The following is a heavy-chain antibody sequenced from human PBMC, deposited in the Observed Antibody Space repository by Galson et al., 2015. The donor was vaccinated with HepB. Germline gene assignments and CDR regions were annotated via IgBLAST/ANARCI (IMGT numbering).Heavy chain of an antibody. D-gene: IGHD2-2*01. V-gene: IGHV3-30*18. CDR1: GFTFSSYG. J-gene: IGHJ6*02. CDR3: AKDIVVVDDYYYYGMDV. Sequence: SLRLSCAASGFTFSSYGMHWVRQAPGKGLEWVAVISYDGSYKYYADSVKGRFTISRDNSKNTLYLQMNSLRAEDTAVYYCAKDIVVVDDYYYYGMDVWGQGTTVTVSS. CDR2: ISYDGSYK.